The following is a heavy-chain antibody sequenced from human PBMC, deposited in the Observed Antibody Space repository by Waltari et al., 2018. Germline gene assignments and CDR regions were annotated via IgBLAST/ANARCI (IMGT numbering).Heavy chain of an antibody. CDR3: ARDYLRGAAAALNWYFDL. CDR2: RWYDGSNK. CDR1: GFTFSSYG. J-gene: IGHJ2*01. V-gene: IGHV3-33*01. Sequence: QVQLVESGGGVVQPGRSLRLSCPASGFTFSSYGMHGVRQDPGKGLEWVAFRWYDGSNKYYADSVKGRFTISRDNSKNTLYLQMNSLRAEDTAVYYCARDYLRGAAAALNWYFDLWGRGTLVTVSS. D-gene: IGHD6-13*01.